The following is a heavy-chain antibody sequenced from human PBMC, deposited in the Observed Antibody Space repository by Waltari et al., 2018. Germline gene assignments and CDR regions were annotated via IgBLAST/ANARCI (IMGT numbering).Heavy chain of an antibody. J-gene: IGHJ3*02. CDR1: GFTFDDYA. Sequence: EVQLVESGGGLVQPGRSLRLSCAASGFTFDDYAMHWVRQAPGKGLEWVSGISWNSGSIGYADSVKGRFTISRDNAKNSLYLQMNSLRAEDTALYYCAKDYRVGVSYDAFDIWGQGTMVTVSS. CDR2: ISWNSGSI. D-gene: IGHD1-26*01. V-gene: IGHV3-9*01. CDR3: AKDYRVGVSYDAFDI.